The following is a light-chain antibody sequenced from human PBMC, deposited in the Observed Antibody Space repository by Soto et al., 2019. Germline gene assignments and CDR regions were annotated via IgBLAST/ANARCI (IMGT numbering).Light chain of an antibody. V-gene: IGKV1-33*01. CDR2: DAS. CDR3: QQSDSLPIT. CDR1: QDISNY. J-gene: IGKJ5*01. Sequence: DIQMTQSPSSLSASVGDRVTITCRASQDISNYLNWYQQRPGKPPKLLIYDASNLERGDPSRFSGTRSGTHFTFALTSLQPEDVAPYYCQQSDSLPITFGQGTRLEI.